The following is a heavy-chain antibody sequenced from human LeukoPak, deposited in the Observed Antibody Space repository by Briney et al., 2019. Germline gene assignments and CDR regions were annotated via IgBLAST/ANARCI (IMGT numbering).Heavy chain of an antibody. CDR1: GGSISNGGYY. Sequence: SQTLSLTCTVSGGSISNGGYYWSWIRQHPGKGLEWIGYIYYSGSTYYNPSLKSRVTISVDTSKNQFSLKLSSVTAADTAVYYCARESDDSSGYAIDYWGQGTLVTVSS. CDR3: ARESDDSSGYAIDY. J-gene: IGHJ4*02. CDR2: IYYSGST. V-gene: IGHV4-31*03. D-gene: IGHD3-22*01.